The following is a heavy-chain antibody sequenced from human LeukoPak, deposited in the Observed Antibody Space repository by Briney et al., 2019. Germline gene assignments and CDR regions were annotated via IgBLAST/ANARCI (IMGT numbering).Heavy chain of an antibody. CDR2: VNPDGSST. J-gene: IGHJ4*02. Sequence: GGSLRLSCAASGFTFITYWMHWVRHDPGRGLVWVSYVNPDGSSTSYADSVKGRFTISRDNAKNTLYLQMNGLRAEDTAVYYCVRSVNYWGQGTPVTVSS. CDR3: VRSVNY. CDR1: GFTFITYW. V-gene: IGHV3-74*01.